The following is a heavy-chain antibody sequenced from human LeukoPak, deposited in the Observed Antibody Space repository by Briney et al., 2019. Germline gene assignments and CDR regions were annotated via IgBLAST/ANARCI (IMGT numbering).Heavy chain of an antibody. V-gene: IGHV4-34*01. Sequence: ETSETLSLTCAVYGGSSSGYYWSWIRQPPGKGLEWIGEINHSGSTNYNPSLKSRVTISVDTSKNQFSLKLSSVTAADTAVYYCARFYSARGYYWGQGTLVTVSS. D-gene: IGHD4-11*01. CDR3: ARFYSARGYY. CDR2: INHSGST. J-gene: IGHJ4*02. CDR1: GGSSSGYY.